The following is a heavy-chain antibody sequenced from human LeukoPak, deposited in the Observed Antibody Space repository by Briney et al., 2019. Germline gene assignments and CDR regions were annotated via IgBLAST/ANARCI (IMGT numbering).Heavy chain of an antibody. CDR2: IKQDGSEK. D-gene: IGHD4-17*01. CDR1: GITLSTYW. V-gene: IGHV3-7*01. J-gene: IGHJ4*02. CDR3: AREAPRTVTPDY. Sequence: GGSLRLSCAASGITLSTYWMSWVRQAPGKGLEWVANIKQDGSEKNYVDSVKGRFTISRDNARNSLYLQMNSLRAEDTAVYYCAREAPRTVTPDYWGQGTLVTVPA.